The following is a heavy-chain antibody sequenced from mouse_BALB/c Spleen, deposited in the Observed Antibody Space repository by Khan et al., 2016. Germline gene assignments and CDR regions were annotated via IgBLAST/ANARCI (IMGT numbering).Heavy chain of an antibody. D-gene: IGHD1-2*01. CDR1: GYSFTGYF. CDR3: GSSGHYGGFPY. J-gene: IGHJ3*01. Sequence: MQLEESGPELVKPGASVKISCKASGYSFTGYFMNWVKQSHGKSLEWIGRINPSIGDTFYNQNFKGKDTLTVDKSSSTAHMELLSLTSEDSAVYYCGSSGHYGGFPYWGQGTLVTVSA. CDR2: INPSIGDT. V-gene: IGHV1-37*01.